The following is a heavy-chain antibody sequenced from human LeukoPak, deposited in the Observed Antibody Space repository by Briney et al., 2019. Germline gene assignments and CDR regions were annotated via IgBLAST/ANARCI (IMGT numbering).Heavy chain of an antibody. CDR2: IYYSGST. CDR3: ARAGDCGGDCYMSRFDP. Sequence: SETLSLTCTVSGGSISSYYWSWIRQPPGKGLEWIGYIYYSGSTNYNTSLKSRVTISVDTSKNQFSLKLSSVTAADTAVYYCARAGDCGGDCYMSRFDPWGQGTLVTVSS. J-gene: IGHJ5*02. CDR1: GGSISSYY. D-gene: IGHD2-21*02. V-gene: IGHV4-59*01.